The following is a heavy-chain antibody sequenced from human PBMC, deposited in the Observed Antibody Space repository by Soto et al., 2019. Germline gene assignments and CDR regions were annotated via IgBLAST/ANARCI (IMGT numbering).Heavy chain of an antibody. CDR1: GFTFRSYV. CDR2: TSYDGSNN. CDR3: ARWEKTGGLDV. J-gene: IGHJ4*02. D-gene: IGHD1-26*01. V-gene: IGHV3-33*05. Sequence: QVQLVDSGGGVVQPGTSLRLSCVGSGFTFRSYVIHWVRQAPGKGLEWVALTSYDGSNNFYGDSVKGRFTISRHNSRNTVELQMDSLRFEDTALYYCARWEKTGGLDVWGQGTLVSVSS.